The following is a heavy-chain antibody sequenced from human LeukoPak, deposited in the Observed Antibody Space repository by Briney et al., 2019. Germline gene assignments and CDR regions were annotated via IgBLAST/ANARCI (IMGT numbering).Heavy chain of an antibody. CDR2: IKQDGSEK. CDR1: GFTFSSYW. D-gene: IGHD3-22*01. V-gene: IGHV3-7*01. CDR3: ARGGYYYDSSGYLDY. Sequence: TGGSLRLSCAASGFTFSSYWMSWVRQAPGKGLEWVANIKQDGSEKYYVDSVKGRFTISRDNAKNSLYLQMNSLRAEDTAVYYCARGGYYYDSSGYLDYWGQGTLVTVSS. J-gene: IGHJ4*02.